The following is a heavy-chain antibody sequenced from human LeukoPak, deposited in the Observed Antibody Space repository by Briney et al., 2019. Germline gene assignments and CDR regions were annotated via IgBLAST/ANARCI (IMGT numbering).Heavy chain of an antibody. CDR2: ISYDVSNK. CDR1: GLTFRNYG. Sequence: GRSLRLSCAASGLTFRNYGMHWVRQAPGKGLEWVAVISYDVSNKYYADSVKGRFTISRDNSKNTLYLQMNSLRPEDTAVYYCAGIAVAGPLDYWGQGTLVTVSS. V-gene: IGHV3-30*03. D-gene: IGHD6-19*01. J-gene: IGHJ4*02. CDR3: AGIAVAGPLDY.